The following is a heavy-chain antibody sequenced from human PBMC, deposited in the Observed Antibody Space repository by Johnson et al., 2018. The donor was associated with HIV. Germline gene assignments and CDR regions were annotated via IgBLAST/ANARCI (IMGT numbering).Heavy chain of an antibody. CDR2: ISYDENTE. J-gene: IGHJ3*02. D-gene: IGHD2-2*01. Sequence: QVQLVESGGGVVQPGRSLRLSCAASGFTFSRYDMHWVRQAPGKGLEWVAFISYDENTEYYVDSVKGRFTISRDKSKNTLYLQMNSLRAEDTAVYYCAKDGAMAVDSWGQGTLVTVSS. CDR1: GFTFSRYD. V-gene: IGHV3-30*18. CDR3: AKDGAMAVDS.